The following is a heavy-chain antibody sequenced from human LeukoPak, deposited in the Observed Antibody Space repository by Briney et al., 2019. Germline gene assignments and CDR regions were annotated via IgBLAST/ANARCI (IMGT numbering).Heavy chain of an antibody. V-gene: IGHV3-33*01. CDR3: ARDGDSGFLEWFREYYFDY. CDR1: GFTFSSYG. CDR2: IWYDGSNK. J-gene: IGHJ4*02. Sequence: GGSLRLSCAASGFTFSSYGMHWVRQAPVKGLEWVAVIWYDGSNKYYADSVKGRFTISRDNSKNTLYLQMNSLRAEDTAVYYCARDGDSGFLEWFREYYFDYWGQGTLVTVSS. D-gene: IGHD3-3*01.